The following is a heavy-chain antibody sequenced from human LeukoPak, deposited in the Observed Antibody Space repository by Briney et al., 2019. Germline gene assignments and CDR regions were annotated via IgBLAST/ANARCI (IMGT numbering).Heavy chain of an antibody. V-gene: IGHV3-23*01. CDR2: ISGSGGST. Sequence: PGGSLRLSCAASGLTFSSYAMSWVRQAPGKGLEWVSAISGSGGSTYYADSVKGRFTISRDNSKNTLYLQMNSLRAEDTAVYYCAKVDTAMVFSPLPPGYQGGQGTLVTVSS. J-gene: IGHJ4*02. CDR1: GLTFSSYA. D-gene: IGHD5-18*01. CDR3: AKVDTAMVFSPLPPGYQ.